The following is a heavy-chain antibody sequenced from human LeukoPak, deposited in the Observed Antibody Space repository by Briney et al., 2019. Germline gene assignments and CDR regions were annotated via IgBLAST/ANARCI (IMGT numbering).Heavy chain of an antibody. D-gene: IGHD6-6*01. V-gene: IGHV3-30*03. J-gene: IGHJ4*02. CDR1: GFTLSNYV. Sequence: PGGSLRLSCATSGFTLSNYVMHWVRQAPGKGLEWVAVISYDGSNEYYADSVKGRFTISRDNSKNTLYLQMNSLRAEDTAVYYCARDKGTSYFSSFDYWGLGTLVTVSS. CDR2: ISYDGSNE. CDR3: ARDKGTSYFSSFDY.